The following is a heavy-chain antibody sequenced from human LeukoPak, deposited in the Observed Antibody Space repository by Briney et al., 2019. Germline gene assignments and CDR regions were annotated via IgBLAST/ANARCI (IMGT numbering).Heavy chain of an antibody. CDR1: GFSFSCYW. Sequence: PGGSLRLSCAASGFSFSCYWMSWVRQAPGKGLEWVANIKQDGSEKYYVDSVKGRFAISRDNAKNSMYLQMNSLRAEDTAVYYCARARRIVGATTAYYGMDVWGQGTTVTVSS. D-gene: IGHD1-26*01. CDR3: ARARRIVGATTAYYGMDV. J-gene: IGHJ6*02. CDR2: IKQDGSEK. V-gene: IGHV3-7*05.